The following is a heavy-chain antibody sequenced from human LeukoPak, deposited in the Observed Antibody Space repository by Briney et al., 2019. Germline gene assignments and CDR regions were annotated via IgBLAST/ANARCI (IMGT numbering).Heavy chain of an antibody. CDR2: IYSDNT. D-gene: IGHD6-13*01. J-gene: IGHJ4*02. CDR3: AKGGSSSWDWFDY. V-gene: IGHV3-53*01. CDR1: GFTVSSNS. Sequence: PGGSLRLSCTVFGFTVSSNSMSWVRQAPGKGLEWVSFIYSDNTHYSDSVKGRFTISKDNSKNTLYLQMNSLRAEDTAVYYCAKGGSSSWDWFDYWGQGTLVTVSS.